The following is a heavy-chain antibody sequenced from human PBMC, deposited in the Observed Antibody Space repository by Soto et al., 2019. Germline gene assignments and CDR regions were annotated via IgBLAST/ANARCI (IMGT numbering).Heavy chain of an antibody. D-gene: IGHD5-18*01. Sequence: ASVKVSCKASGYTFTSYYMHWVRQARGQGLEWMGIINPSGGSTSYAQKFQGRVTMTRDTSTSTVYMELSSLRSEDTAVYYCASLPRLVDTAMANYYYYGMDVWGQGTTVTVSS. CDR2: INPSGGST. V-gene: IGHV1-46*01. J-gene: IGHJ6*02. CDR1: GYTFTSYY. CDR3: ASLPRLVDTAMANYYYYGMDV.